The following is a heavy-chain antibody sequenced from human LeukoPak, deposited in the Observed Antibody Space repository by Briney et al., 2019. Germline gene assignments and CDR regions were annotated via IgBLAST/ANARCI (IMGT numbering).Heavy chain of an antibody. CDR1: AYRFSYYW. CDR2: IYASDSTT. V-gene: IGHV5-51*01. CDR3: ARHGYYDRDAYYMDV. Sequence: GAALQISSKGAAYRFSYYWIGWGRPLPGKGVVCRGTIYASDSTTKYSPSFQGQVTISVDKSISTAYLQWSSLKASDTAMYYCARHGYYDRDAYYMDVWGKGTTVTVSS. J-gene: IGHJ6*03. D-gene: IGHD3-22*01.